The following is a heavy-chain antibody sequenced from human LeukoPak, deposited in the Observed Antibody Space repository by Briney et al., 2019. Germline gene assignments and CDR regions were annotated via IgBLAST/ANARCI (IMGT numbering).Heavy chain of an antibody. CDR2: ISYEGSNK. CDR1: GFTFSTYG. Sequence: GRSLRLSCAASGFTFSTYGMHWVRQAPGKGLEWVAVISYEGSNKYYGDSVKGRFTISRDNSKNTVYLQMNSLRAEDTAVYYCAKDARWGDCSSTSCYHNWFDPWGQGTLVTVSS. V-gene: IGHV3-30*18. J-gene: IGHJ5*02. CDR3: AKDARWGDCSSTSCYHNWFDP. D-gene: IGHD2-2*01.